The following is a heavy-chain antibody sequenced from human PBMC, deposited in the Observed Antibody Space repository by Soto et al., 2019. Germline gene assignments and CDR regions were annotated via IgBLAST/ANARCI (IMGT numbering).Heavy chain of an antibody. CDR1: GFTFSNYA. CDR2: IWYDGSNK. V-gene: IGHV3-33*08. CDR3: ARDGIQLDGMDV. J-gene: IGHJ6*02. D-gene: IGHD2-2*01. Sequence: VHLLESGGGLVQPGGSLRLSCAASGFTFSNYAMSWVRQAPGKGLEWVAVIWYDGSNKYYADSVKGRFTISRDNSKNTLYLQMNSLRAEDTAVYYCARDGIQLDGMDVWGQGTTVTVSS.